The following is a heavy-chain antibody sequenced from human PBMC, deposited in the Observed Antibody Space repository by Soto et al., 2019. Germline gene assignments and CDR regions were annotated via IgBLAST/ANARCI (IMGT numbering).Heavy chain of an antibody. D-gene: IGHD7-27*01. CDR3: ERNLTKDNYYYYGMEV. V-gene: IGHV5-51*01. CDR1: GYSFTSYW. Sequence: PGESLKISCKGSGYSFTSYWIGWVRQMPGKGLEWMGIIYPGDSDTRYSPSFQGQVTISADKSISTAYLQWSSLKASDTAMYYCERNLTKDNYYYYGMEVWGQGTTVTVSS. J-gene: IGHJ6*02. CDR2: IYPGDSDT.